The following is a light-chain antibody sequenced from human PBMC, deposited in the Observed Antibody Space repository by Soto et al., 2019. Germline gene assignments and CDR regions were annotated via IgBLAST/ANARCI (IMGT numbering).Light chain of an antibody. V-gene: IGLV1-40*01. Sequence: QSVLTQPPSVSGAPGQRVTISCTGSSSNIGAGYDVHWYQQLPGTAPKLLIYGNSNRPSGVPDRFSGSKSGTSASLAITGLQAEDEADYYCQSYDSSLSPDVVCGGGTKLTVL. CDR3: QSYDSSLSPDVV. CDR2: GNS. CDR1: SSNIGAGYD. J-gene: IGLJ2*01.